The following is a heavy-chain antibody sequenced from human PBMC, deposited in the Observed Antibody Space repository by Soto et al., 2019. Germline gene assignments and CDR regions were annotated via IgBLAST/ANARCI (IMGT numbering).Heavy chain of an antibody. V-gene: IGHV3-33*01. J-gene: IGHJ6*04. Sequence: GGSLRLSCAASGFTFSSYGMHWVRQAPGKGLEWVAVIWYDGSNKYYADSVKGRFTISRDNSKNTLYLQMNSLRAEDTAVYHCARSGVLGRFLGLDVWGKGTTVTVSS. CDR2: IWYDGSNK. CDR3: ARSGVLGRFLGLDV. CDR1: GFTFSSYG. D-gene: IGHD3-3*01.